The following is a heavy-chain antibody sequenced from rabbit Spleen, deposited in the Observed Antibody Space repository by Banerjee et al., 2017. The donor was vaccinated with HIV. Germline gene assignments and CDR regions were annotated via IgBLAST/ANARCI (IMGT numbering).Heavy chain of an antibody. CDR2: IDVVKSGST. V-gene: IGHV1S45*01. CDR3: ARDAAGREDFNL. CDR1: GLDFSTRYW. J-gene: IGHJ4*01. D-gene: IGHD4-2*01. Sequence: QEQLEESGGGLVKPGASLTLTCKASGLDFSTRYWICWVRQAPGKGLEWIACIDVVKSGSTYYETWAKGRFTISKTSSTTVTLQLTSLTAADTATYFCARDAAGREDFNLWGPGTLVTVS.